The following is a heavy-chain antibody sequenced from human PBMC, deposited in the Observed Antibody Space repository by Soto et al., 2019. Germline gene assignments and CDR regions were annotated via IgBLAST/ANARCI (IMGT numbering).Heavy chain of an antibody. D-gene: IGHD6-6*01. J-gene: IGHJ6*02. CDR2: INPSGGST. Sequence: QVQLVQSGAEVKKPGASVKVSCKASGYTFTSYYMHWVRQAPGQGLEWMGIINPSGGSTSYAQKFHGRGTMTRDTSTSTGYMELISLRAEDTAVYYGTYSSSSLYYYGMDVWVQGTTVTVSS. CDR3: TYSSSSLYYYGMDV. V-gene: IGHV1-46*01. CDR1: GYTFTSYY.